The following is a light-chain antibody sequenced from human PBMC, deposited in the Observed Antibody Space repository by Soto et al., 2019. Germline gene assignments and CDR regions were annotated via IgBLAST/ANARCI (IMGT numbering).Light chain of an antibody. V-gene: IGKV1-39*01. CDR1: QSIANY. CDR2: AAS. J-gene: IGKJ4*01. Sequence: DIQMTQSPSSLSASVGDRVTITCRASQSIANYLNWYQQKLGKAPKLLIYAASSLQTGVPSRFSGSGSGTDFTLTIRSLQPEDFATYYCLQSYSTPLSFGGGTTVEIK. CDR3: LQSYSTPLS.